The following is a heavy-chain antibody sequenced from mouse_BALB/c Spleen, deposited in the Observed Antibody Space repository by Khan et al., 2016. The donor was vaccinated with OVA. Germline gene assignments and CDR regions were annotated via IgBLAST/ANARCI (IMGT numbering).Heavy chain of an antibody. V-gene: IGHV1-4*01. D-gene: IGHD2-14*01. CDR3: VRDGADDRNDGGFAY. Sequence: QVQLKQSGAELARPGASVKMSCKASGYTFTSYTIHWIKLRPGQGLEWIGYINPSNGYTNYNQKFKDKATLTADKSSTTAYMQLSSLTSDDSAVYNCVRDGADDRNDGGFAYWGQGTLVTVSA. J-gene: IGHJ3*01. CDR2: INPSNGYT. CDR1: GYTFTSYT.